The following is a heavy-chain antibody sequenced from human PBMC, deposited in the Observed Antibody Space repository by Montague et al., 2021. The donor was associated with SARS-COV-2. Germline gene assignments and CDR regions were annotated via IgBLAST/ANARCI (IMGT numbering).Heavy chain of an antibody. D-gene: IGHD3-22*01. CDR1: GGSISNYY. CDR3: VGGGGYYNYGLDV. Sequence: SETLSLTCTVSGGSISNYYWSWIRQPPGRGLEWIGYIYYSGSTDYSPSLKSRVTISLDTSKNQFSLKVTSVTAADTAVYYCVGGGGYYNYGLDVWGPGTTVTVSS. CDR2: IYYSGST. J-gene: IGHJ6*02. V-gene: IGHV4-59*01.